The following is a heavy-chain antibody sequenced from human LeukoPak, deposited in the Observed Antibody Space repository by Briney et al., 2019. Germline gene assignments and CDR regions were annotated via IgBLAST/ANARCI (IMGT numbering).Heavy chain of an antibody. V-gene: IGHV4-34*01. Sequence: SETLSLTCAVYGGSFSGYYWSWIRQPPGKGLEWIGEINHSGSTKYDPSLKSRVTISVDTSKNQFSLKLRSVTAADTAVYYCARHPGRRVKDGGARTTGDYWGQGTLVTVSS. CDR3: ARHPGRRVKDGGARTTGDY. J-gene: IGHJ4*02. D-gene: IGHD1-26*01. CDR2: INHSGST. CDR1: GGSFSGYY.